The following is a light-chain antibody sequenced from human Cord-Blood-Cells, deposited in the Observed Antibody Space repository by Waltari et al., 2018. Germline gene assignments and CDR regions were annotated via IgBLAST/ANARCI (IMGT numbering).Light chain of an antibody. CDR1: QSISSW. CDR3: QQYNSYSRT. J-gene: IGKJ1*01. CDR2: KAS. Sequence: DIQMTQSPSTLSASVGDRVTITCRASQSISSWLAWYQQKPGKAPKLLLYKASSLESGVPSRFSGSGSGTEFTLTISSLQPYDFATYYCQQYNSYSRTFGQGTKVEIK. V-gene: IGKV1-5*03.